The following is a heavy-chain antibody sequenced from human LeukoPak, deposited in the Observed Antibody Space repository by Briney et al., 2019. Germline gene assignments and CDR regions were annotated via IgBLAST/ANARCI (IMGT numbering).Heavy chain of an antibody. Sequence: GRSLRLSCAASGFTFSSYGMHWVRQAPGKGLEWVAVIWYDGSNKYYADSAKGRFTISRDNSKNTLYLQMNSLRAEDTAVYYCARGRYSGYDFFDYWGQGTLVTVSS. CDR3: ARGRYSGYDFFDY. J-gene: IGHJ4*02. V-gene: IGHV3-33*01. D-gene: IGHD5-12*01. CDR2: IWYDGSNK. CDR1: GFTFSSYG.